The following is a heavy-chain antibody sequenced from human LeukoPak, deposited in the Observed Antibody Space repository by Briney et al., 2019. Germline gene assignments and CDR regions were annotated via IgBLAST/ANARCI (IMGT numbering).Heavy chain of an antibody. J-gene: IGHJ4*02. CDR2: ISWNSGSI. Sequence: GGSLRLSCAASGFTFDDYAMHWVRQAPGKGLEWVSGISWNSGSIGYADSVKGRFTISRDNAKNSLYPQMNSLRAEDTALYYYAKEMAGVGYFDYWGQGTLVTVSS. CDR1: GFTFDDYA. CDR3: AKEMAGVGYFDY. D-gene: IGHD6-19*01. V-gene: IGHV3-9*01.